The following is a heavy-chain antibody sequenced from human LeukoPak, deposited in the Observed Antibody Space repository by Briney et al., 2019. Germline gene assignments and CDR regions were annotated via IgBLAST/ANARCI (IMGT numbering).Heavy chain of an antibody. V-gene: IGHV4-4*07. J-gene: IGHJ3*02. CDR3: ARGGIVGATFHFHDAFDI. CDR2: VDTSGSA. D-gene: IGHD1-26*01. CDR1: GGSISSYY. Sequence: PSETLSLTCTVSGGSISSYYWSWIRQPAGKGLEWIGRVDTSGSANYNPSLKSRVTMSVDTSKNQFSLKLSSVTAADTAVYYCARGGIVGATFHFHDAFDIWGQGTMVTVSS.